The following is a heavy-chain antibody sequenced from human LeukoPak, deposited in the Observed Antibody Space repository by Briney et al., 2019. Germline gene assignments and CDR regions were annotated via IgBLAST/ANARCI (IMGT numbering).Heavy chain of an antibody. Sequence: GESLKISRKGSGYSFTSYWIGWVRQMPGKGLEWMGIIYPGDSDTRYSPSFQGQVTISADKSISTAYLQWSSLKASDTAMYYCARLIPGYDSSRYDSQRGAFDIWGQGTMVTVSS. V-gene: IGHV5-51*01. J-gene: IGHJ3*02. CDR2: IYPGDSDT. D-gene: IGHD3-22*01. CDR3: ARLIPGYDSSRYDSQRGAFDI. CDR1: GYSFTSYW.